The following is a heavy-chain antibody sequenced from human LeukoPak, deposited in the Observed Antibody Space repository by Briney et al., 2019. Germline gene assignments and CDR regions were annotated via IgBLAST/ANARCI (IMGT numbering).Heavy chain of an antibody. J-gene: IGHJ4*02. CDR2: IWYDGTNK. V-gene: IGHV3-33*01. CDR3: ARDRTIWVGLPLDY. D-gene: IGHD3-3*01. Sequence: GRSLRLSCAASGFTFSNYGMHWVPQAPGKGLDWVAVIWYDGTNKYYADSVKGRFTISRDNSKNMLYLQMDSLRAEDTAVYYCARDRTIWVGLPLDYWGQGNLVTVSS. CDR1: GFTFSNYG.